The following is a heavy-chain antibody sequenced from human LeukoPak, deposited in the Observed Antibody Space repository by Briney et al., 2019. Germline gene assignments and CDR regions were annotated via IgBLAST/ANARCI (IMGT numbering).Heavy chain of an antibody. CDR3: ARDLGAAAGLDY. Sequence: GRSLRLSCAASGFTFSSYGMHWVRQAPGKGLEWVAVIWYDGSNKYYADSVKGRFTISRDNSKNTLYLQMNSLRAEDTAVYYCARDLGAAAGLDYWGQGTLVTVSS. V-gene: IGHV3-33*01. D-gene: IGHD6-13*01. J-gene: IGHJ4*02. CDR1: GFTFSSYG. CDR2: IWYDGSNK.